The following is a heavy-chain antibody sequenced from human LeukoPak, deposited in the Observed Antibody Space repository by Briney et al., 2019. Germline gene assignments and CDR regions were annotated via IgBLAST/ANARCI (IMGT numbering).Heavy chain of an antibody. CDR1: GYIFNDYY. V-gene: IGHV1-2*02. CDR2: INPTNGVS. Sequence: GASVKVSCKASGYIFNDYYMHWVRQAPGQGLEWMGWINPTNGVSKIPQRFQGRVTLTRDTSISTAYMEVRRLSSDDTAVYYCARDGGLDVWGQGTTVTVSS. J-gene: IGHJ6*02. CDR3: ARDGGLDV.